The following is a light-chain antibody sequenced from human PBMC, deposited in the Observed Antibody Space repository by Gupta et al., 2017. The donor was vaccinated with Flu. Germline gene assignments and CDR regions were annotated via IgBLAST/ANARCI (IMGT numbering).Light chain of an antibody. CDR3: QQYYSSWT. V-gene: IGKV4-1*01. CDR2: WAS. Sequence: DIVLTQSPDSLAVSLGERATINCKSSQSVLKSSNNKNCLAWYQKKPGQPSKLLVYWASTRESGVPDRFSGSGSGTDFTLTISSLQAEDVAVYYCQQYYSSWTFGQGTKVEIK. J-gene: IGKJ1*01. CDR1: QSVLKSSNNKNC.